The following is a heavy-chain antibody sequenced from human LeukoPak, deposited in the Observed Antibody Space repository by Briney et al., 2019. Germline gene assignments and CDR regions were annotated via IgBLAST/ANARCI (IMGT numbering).Heavy chain of an antibody. D-gene: IGHD3-10*01. CDR3: AKDSGPFDP. CDR1: GFTFSSYS. J-gene: IGHJ5*02. V-gene: IGHV3-48*01. Sequence: GGSLRLSCVASGFTFSSYSMNWVRQAPGKGLEWVSYISSSSSTIYYADSVKGRFTISRDNSKNTLYLQMNSLRAEDTAVYYCAKDSGPFDPWGQGTLVTVSS. CDR2: ISSSSSTI.